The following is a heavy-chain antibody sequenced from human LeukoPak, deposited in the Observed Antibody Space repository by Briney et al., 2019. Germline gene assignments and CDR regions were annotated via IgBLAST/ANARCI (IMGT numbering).Heavy chain of an antibody. CDR3: AKDLADYSTSSGYFDS. J-gene: IGHJ6*04. Sequence: PGGSLRLSCAASGFTFSSYVMHWVRQAPGKGLEWVAIISYDGSNEYYADSVKGRFTISRDNSKNRLYLQMNSLRAEDTAVYYCAKDLADYSTSSGYFDSWGKGTTVTVSS. D-gene: IGHD3-9*01. CDR1: GFTFSSYV. CDR2: ISYDGSNE. V-gene: IGHV3-30*04.